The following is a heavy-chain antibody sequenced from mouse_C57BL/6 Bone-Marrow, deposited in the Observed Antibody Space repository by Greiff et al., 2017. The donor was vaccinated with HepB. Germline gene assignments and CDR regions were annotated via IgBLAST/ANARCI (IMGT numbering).Heavy chain of an antibody. V-gene: IGHV1-75*01. CDR2: IFPGSGST. CDR1: GYTFTDYY. Sequence: VQLQESGPELVKPGASVKISCKASGYTFTDYYINWVKQRPGQGLEWIGWIFPGSGSTYYNEKFKGKATLTVDKSSSTAYMLLSSLTSEDSAVYFCARKGGNYGDWYFDVWGTGTTVTVSS. J-gene: IGHJ1*03. CDR3: ARKGGNYGDWYFDV. D-gene: IGHD2-1*01.